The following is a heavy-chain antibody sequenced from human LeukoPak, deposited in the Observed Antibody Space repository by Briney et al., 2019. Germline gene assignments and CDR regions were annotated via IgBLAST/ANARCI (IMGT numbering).Heavy chain of an antibody. V-gene: IGHV3-23*01. CDR3: AKDARRTNGWYFFDY. CDR1: GFAFSSLA. D-gene: IGHD6-19*01. Sequence: GGSLRLSCAASGFAFSSLAMGWVRQAPGQGLEWVSVISDSGSLTYYADSVKGRFTISRDNSKNTLFLQMNSLRAEDTAVYYCAKDARRTNGWYFFDYWGQGTLVTVSS. J-gene: IGHJ4*02. CDR2: ISDSGSLT.